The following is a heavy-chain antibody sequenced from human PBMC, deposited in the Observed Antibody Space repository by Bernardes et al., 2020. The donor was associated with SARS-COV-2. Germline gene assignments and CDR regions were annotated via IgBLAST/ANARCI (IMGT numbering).Heavy chain of an antibody. CDR1: GASISSTNYY. D-gene: IGHD2-21*02. CDR3: AGSSCGIDCYIGGLRSWDYGMDV. Sequence: SETLSLTCTVSGASISSTNYYWGWIRQPPGKGLEWIGSIYSSGSSYYNPSLQSRVTESKDTSKNQFSLRLSFVTAADTAVYFCAGSSCGIDCYIGGLRSWDYGMDVWGQGTTVTVSS. V-gene: IGHV4-39*01. J-gene: IGHJ6*02. CDR2: IYSSGSS.